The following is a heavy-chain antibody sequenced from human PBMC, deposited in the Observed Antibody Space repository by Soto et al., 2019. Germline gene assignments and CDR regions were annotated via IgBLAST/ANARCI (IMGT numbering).Heavy chain of an antibody. V-gene: IGHV3-23*01. CDR3: AKDHRSSGSGSYSEFDY. CDR2: LSGSGVNT. Sequence: GGSLRLSCAASGFTFSSYAMSRVRQAPGKGLEWVSALSGSGVNTYYADSVKGRCTISRDSSKNTLYLQMNSLRAEDTAVYYCAKDHRSSGSGSYSEFDYWGQGTLVPVSS. J-gene: IGHJ4*02. CDR1: GFTFSSYA. D-gene: IGHD3-10*01.